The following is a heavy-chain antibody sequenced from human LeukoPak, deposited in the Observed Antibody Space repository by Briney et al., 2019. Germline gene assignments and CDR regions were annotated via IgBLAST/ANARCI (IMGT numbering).Heavy chain of an antibody. V-gene: IGHV1-69*05. Sequence: SVKVSCKASGGTFSSYAISWVRQAPGQGLEWMGGIIPIFGTANYAQKFQGRVTITTDESTSTAYMELSSLRSEDTAVYYCASYTGTVTTRYLDLWGRGTLVTVSS. CDR2: IIPIFGTA. CDR1: GGTFSSYA. CDR3: ASYTGTVTTRYLDL. J-gene: IGHJ2*01. D-gene: IGHD4-17*01.